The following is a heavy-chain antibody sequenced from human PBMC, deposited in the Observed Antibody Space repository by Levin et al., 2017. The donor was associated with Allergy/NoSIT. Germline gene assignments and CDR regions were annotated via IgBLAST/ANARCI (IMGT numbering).Heavy chain of an antibody. Sequence: GGSLRLSCAASGFTFSSYSMNWVRQAPGKGLEWVSSISSSSSYIYYADSVKGRFTISRDNAKNSLYLQMNSLRAEDTAVYYCARAVGSSSWYTVAYYYYYGMDVWGQGTTVTVSS. CDR1: GFTFSSYS. CDR2: ISSSSSYI. D-gene: IGHD6-13*01. CDR3: ARAVGSSSWYTVAYYYYYGMDV. V-gene: IGHV3-21*01. J-gene: IGHJ6*02.